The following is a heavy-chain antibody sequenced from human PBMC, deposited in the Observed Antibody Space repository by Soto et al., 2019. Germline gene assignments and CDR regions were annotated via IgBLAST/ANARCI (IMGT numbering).Heavy chain of an antibody. CDR2: LYRDGRA. Sequence: GGSLRLSCAASGFTVSSSCLTWVRQAPGKGLQWVSVLYRDGRASYSDSVKGRFTVSTDNSENSVYLHMNSLKTADTAIYYCARGLGREYHDNRDYFHLKYWGKVTLVTVSS. J-gene: IGHJ4*02. V-gene: IGHV3-53*01. D-gene: IGHD3-22*01. CDR1: GFTVSSSC. CDR3: ARGLGREYHDNRDYFHLKY.